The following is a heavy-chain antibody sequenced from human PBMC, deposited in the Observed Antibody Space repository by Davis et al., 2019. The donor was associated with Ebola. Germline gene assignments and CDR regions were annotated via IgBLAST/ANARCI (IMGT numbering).Heavy chain of an antibody. Sequence: PGGSLRLSCAASGFTFSRYGMHWVRQAPGKGLEWVAFIRYDGSNKYYADSVKGRFTISRDNSKSTLYLQMNSLRAEDTALYYCAKSGPGLGYYYMDVWGKGTTVTVSS. CDR2: IRYDGSNK. D-gene: IGHD3-9*01. V-gene: IGHV3-30*02. CDR3: AKSGPGLGYYYMDV. CDR1: GFTFSRYG. J-gene: IGHJ6*03.